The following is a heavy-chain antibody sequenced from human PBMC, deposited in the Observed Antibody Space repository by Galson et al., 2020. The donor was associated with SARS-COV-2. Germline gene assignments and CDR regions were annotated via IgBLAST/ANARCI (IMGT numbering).Heavy chain of an antibody. CDR1: GFTFSTYG. D-gene: IGHD6-19*01. CDR3: GRVGGSGWNDPSIDN. CDR2: IHFDGSSK. Sequence: GESLKISCAASGFTFSTYGIHWVRQTPGKGLEWVAVIHFDGSSKYYGDFVKGRFTISRDNSWNTVYLQMSSLSSEDTAVYFCGRVGGSGWNDPSIDNWGQGTLVTVSS. J-gene: IGHJ4*02. V-gene: IGHV3-30*03.